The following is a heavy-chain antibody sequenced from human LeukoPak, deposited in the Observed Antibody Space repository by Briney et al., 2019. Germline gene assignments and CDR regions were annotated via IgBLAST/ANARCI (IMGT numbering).Heavy chain of an antibody. Sequence: GGSLRLSCAASGFTVSSNYMSWVRQAPGKGLEWVSALSGSGGSTYYADSVKGRFTISRDNSKNTLYLQMNSLGAEDTAMYYCARDYSSSSLRVMDYYYMDVWGKGTTVTVSS. J-gene: IGHJ6*03. D-gene: IGHD6-6*01. V-gene: IGHV3-23*01. CDR3: ARDYSSSSLRVMDYYYMDV. CDR2: LSGSGGST. CDR1: GFTVSSNY.